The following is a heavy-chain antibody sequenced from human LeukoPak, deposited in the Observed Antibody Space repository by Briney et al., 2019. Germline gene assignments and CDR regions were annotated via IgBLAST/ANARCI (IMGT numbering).Heavy chain of an antibody. CDR3: ARVSEYQLLHAFDI. D-gene: IGHD2-2*01. CDR2: VGYNGRNA. J-gene: IGHJ3*02. V-gene: IGHV3-30*02. Sequence: GGSLRLSCAASGFTFSSYGMYWVRQAPGKGLEWVAYVGYNGRNANFGDSVKRRFTISRDNSKNTLYLQMNSLRAEDTAVYYCARVSEYQLLHAFDIWGQGTMVTVSS. CDR1: GFTFSSYG.